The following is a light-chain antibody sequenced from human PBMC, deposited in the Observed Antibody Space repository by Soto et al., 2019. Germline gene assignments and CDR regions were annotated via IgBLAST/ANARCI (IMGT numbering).Light chain of an antibody. Sequence: QSALTQPASVSGSPGQSITISCTGTSSDVGGYNYVSWYQQHPGKAPKLMIYDVNNRPSGVSNRFSGSKSGNTASLTLSGLQAEDEADYYCCSYTSSSTVVFGGGTQLTVL. V-gene: IGLV2-14*01. J-gene: IGLJ2*01. CDR3: CSYTSSSTVV. CDR1: SSDVGGYNY. CDR2: DVN.